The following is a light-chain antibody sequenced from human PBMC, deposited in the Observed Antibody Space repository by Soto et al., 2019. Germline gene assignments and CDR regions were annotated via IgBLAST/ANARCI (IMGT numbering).Light chain of an antibody. V-gene: IGLV2-11*01. CDR2: DVI. CDR1: RSDVGGYDY. J-gene: IGLJ1*01. CDR3: CSYAGSYSYV. Sequence: QSALTQPRSVSGSPGQSVSISCTGARSDVGGYDYVSWYQQHPDKAPKVIIYDVIKRPSGVPDRFSGSKSGNTASLTISGLQSADEADYYCCSYAGSYSYVFGPGTKLTGL.